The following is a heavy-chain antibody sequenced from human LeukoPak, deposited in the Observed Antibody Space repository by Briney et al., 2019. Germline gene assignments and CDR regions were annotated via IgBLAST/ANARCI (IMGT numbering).Heavy chain of an antibody. CDR1: GFIFSSYG. Sequence: PGGSLRLSCAGSGFIFSSYGMSWVRQAPGKGLEWVSLISGSGGRTDYADSVKGRFTISRDNSKNTLYLQMNSLRAGDTAVYYCAKDLYYYDSSGYDWGQGTLVTVSS. CDR2: ISGSGGRT. D-gene: IGHD3-22*01. V-gene: IGHV3-23*01. CDR3: AKDLYYYDSSGYD. J-gene: IGHJ4*02.